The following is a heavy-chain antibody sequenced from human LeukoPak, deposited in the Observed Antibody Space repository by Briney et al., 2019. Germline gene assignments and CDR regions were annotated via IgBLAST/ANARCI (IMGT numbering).Heavy chain of an antibody. CDR2: ISGSGGST. J-gene: IGHJ4*02. D-gene: IGHD2-2*01. V-gene: IGHV3-23*01. CDR3: AKDTPRYCSSTSCYVANPPY. CDR1: GFTFSSYG. Sequence: GGSLRLSCAASGFTFSSYGMSWVRQAPGKGLEWVAAISGSGGSTYYADSVRGRFTISRDNSKNTLYLQMNSLRAEDTAVYYCAKDTPRYCSSTSCYVANPPYWGQGTLVTVSS.